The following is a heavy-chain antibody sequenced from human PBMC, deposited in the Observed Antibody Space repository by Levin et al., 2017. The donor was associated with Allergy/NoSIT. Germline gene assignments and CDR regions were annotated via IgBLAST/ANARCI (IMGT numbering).Heavy chain of an antibody. D-gene: IGHD7-27*01. CDR3: ASWSPTRNWASDY. Sequence: SETLSLTCSVSGGSISSSSYYRGWIRQPPGKGLEWIGSIYYSGTTYYNPSLNSRVTMSVDTSKSQFSLKLSSVTAADTAVYYCASWSPTRNWASDYWGQGTLVTVSS. V-gene: IGHV4-39*01. CDR2: IYYSGTT. J-gene: IGHJ4*02. CDR1: GGSISSSSYY.